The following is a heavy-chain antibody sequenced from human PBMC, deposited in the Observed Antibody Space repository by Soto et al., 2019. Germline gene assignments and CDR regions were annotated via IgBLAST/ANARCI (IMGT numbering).Heavy chain of an antibody. CDR1: GFTFSSYA. D-gene: IGHD5-12*01. V-gene: IGHV3-23*01. J-gene: IGHJ4*02. CDR2: ISGSGGST. Sequence: GGSLRLSCAASGFTFSSYAMSWVRQAPGKGLEWVSAISGSGGSTYYADSVKGRFTISRDNSKNTLYLQMNSLRAEDTAVYYCAKASTGVDIVATRWYFDYWGQGTLVTVSS. CDR3: AKASTGVDIVATRWYFDY.